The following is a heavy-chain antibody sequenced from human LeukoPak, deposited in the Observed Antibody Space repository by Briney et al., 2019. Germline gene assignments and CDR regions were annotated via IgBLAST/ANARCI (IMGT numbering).Heavy chain of an antibody. CDR3: ARGKYYYDSSGPRCASFDY. V-gene: IGHV4-30-2*01. D-gene: IGHD3-22*01. CDR1: GGSISSGGYY. J-gene: IGHJ4*02. CDR2: IYHSGST. Sequence: SQTLSLTCTVSGGSISSGGYYWSWIRQPPGKGLEWIGYIYHSGSTYYNPSLKSRVTISVDRSKNQFSLKLSSVTAADTAVYYCARGKYYYDSSGPRCASFDYWGQGTLVTVSS.